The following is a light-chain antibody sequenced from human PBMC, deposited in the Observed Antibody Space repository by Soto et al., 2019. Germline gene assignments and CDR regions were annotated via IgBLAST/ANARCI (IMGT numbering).Light chain of an antibody. CDR1: QSISRF. Sequence: DIQMTQSPSSLSASIGDRVTITCRASQSISRFLNWYQQKPGKAPKLLIYKASTLKSGVPSRFSGSGSGTEFTLTISSLQPDDFATYYCLQYETYWTFGQGTKVDIK. J-gene: IGKJ1*01. V-gene: IGKV1-5*03. CDR3: LQYETYWT. CDR2: KAS.